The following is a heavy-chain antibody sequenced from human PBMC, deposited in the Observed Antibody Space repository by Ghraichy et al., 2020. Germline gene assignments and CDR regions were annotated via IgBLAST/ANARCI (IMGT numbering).Heavy chain of an antibody. Sequence: SETLSLTCTVSGGSISSSSYYWGWIRQPPGKGLEWIGNIYFGGSTYYNPSLKSRVTISTDASKNQFSLKLRTVTAADTAVYYCVSDWTYTRQLYDWCQGTLVTVSS. V-gene: IGHV4-39*01. J-gene: IGHJ4*02. CDR2: IYFGGST. D-gene: IGHD2/OR15-2a*01. CDR1: GGSISSSSYY. CDR3: VSDWTYTRQLYD.